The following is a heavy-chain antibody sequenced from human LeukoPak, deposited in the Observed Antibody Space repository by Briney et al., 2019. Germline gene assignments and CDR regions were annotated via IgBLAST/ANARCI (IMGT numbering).Heavy chain of an antibody. CDR3: ANRAYYYDSSGYPGTGYMDV. Sequence: SVKVSCKASGGTFSSYGISWVLQAPGQGLEWMGGIIPIFGTANYAQKFQGRVTITTDESTSTAYMELSSLRSEDTAVYYCANRAYYYDSSGYPGTGYMDVWGKGTTVTVSS. J-gene: IGHJ6*03. D-gene: IGHD3-22*01. CDR2: IIPIFGTA. CDR1: GGTFSSYG. V-gene: IGHV1-69*05.